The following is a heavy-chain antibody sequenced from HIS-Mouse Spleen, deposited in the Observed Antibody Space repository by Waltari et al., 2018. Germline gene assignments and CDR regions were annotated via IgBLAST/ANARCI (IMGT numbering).Heavy chain of an antibody. D-gene: IGHD3-10*01. CDR2: ISWDGGST. V-gene: IGHV3-43D*03. J-gene: IGHJ4*02. Sequence: EVQLVESGGVVVQPGGSLRLSCAASGFTFDDYAMPWGRQAPGKGLEWVSLISWDGGSTYYADSVKGRFTISRDNSKNSLYLQMNSLRAEDTALYYCAKDRDGSGSYSDYWGQGTLVTVSS. CDR3: AKDRDGSGSYSDY. CDR1: GFTFDDYA.